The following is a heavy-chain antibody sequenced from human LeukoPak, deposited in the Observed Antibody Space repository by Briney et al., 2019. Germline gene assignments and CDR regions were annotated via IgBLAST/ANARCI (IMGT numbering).Heavy chain of an antibody. Sequence: AGGSLRLSCAASGFTFSSYGMHWVRQAPGKGLEWVAVISYDGSNKYYADSVKGRFTISRDNSKNTLYLQMNSLRAEDTAVYYCARGWDYDSGGRPTAYVYWGQGTLVTVSS. CDR2: ISYDGSNK. J-gene: IGHJ4*02. CDR3: ARGWDYDSGGRPTAYVY. V-gene: IGHV3-30*03. CDR1: GFTFSSYG. D-gene: IGHD3-22*01.